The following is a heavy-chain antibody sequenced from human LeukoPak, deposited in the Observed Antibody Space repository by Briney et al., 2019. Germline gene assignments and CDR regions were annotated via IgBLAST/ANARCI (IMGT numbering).Heavy chain of an antibody. CDR3: ARRSSGSPPYYFDS. CDR1: GFTFNAFG. Sequence: GGSLRLSCAASGFTFNAFGMNWVRQAPGKGLEWVSYIGTTSGAIYYADSVKGRFTISRDNAKNTLHLQMNSLRAEDTAVYYCARRSSGSPPYYFDSWGQGTLVTVSS. D-gene: IGHD1-26*01. CDR2: IGTTSGAI. J-gene: IGHJ4*02. V-gene: IGHV3-48*04.